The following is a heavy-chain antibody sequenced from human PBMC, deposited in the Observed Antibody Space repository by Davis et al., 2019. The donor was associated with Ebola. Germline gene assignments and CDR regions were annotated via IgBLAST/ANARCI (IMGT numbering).Heavy chain of an antibody. CDR3: AKGWQQLDS. J-gene: IGHJ4*02. CDR1: GFTFNSYA. CDR2: ISGNGGNT. V-gene: IGHV3-23*01. D-gene: IGHD5-24*01. Sequence: PGGSLRLSCAASGFTFNSYAMNWVRQAPGQGLEWVASISGNGGNTYYADSVKGRFTISRDNFKNTLYLEMDSLRAEDTAVYYCAKGWQQLDSWGQGTLVTVSS.